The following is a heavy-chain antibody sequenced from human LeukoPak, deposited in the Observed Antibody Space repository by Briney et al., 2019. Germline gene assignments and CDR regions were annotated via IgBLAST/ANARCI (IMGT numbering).Heavy chain of an antibody. J-gene: IGHJ4*02. Sequence: GGSLRLSCAVSGITLSNYGMSWVRQAPEKGLEWVAGISGSGGGTNYADSVQGRFTISRDNPKNTLYLQMNGLRAEDTAVYFCAKRGVVIRVILVGFHKEAYYFDSWGQGALVTVSS. CDR3: AKRGVVIRVILVGFHKEAYYFDS. CDR1: GITLSNYG. D-gene: IGHD3-22*01. CDR2: ISGSGGGT. V-gene: IGHV3-23*01.